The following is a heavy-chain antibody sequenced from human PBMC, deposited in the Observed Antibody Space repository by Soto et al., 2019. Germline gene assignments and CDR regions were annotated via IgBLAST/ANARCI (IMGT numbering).Heavy chain of an antibody. V-gene: IGHV4-34*01. J-gene: IGHJ5*02. Sequence: PETLSLTCAGYGGSFRGYYWSWIRQPPGKGLEWIGEINHSGSTNYNPSLKSRVTISVDTSKNQFSLKLSSVTAADTAVYYCARAFFGGDCQPQNWFDPSGQGTLVPVS. CDR3: ARAFFGGDCQPQNWFDP. D-gene: IGHD2-21*02. CDR2: INHSGST. CDR1: GGSFRGYY.